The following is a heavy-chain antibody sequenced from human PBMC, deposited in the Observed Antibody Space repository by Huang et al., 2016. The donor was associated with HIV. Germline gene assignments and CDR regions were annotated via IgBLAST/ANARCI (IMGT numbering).Heavy chain of an antibody. J-gene: IGHJ4*02. D-gene: IGHD3-9*01. CDR2: CDPESGET. CDR1: EYTLTELS. V-gene: IGHV1-24*01. Sequence: QVQLVQSRAEVKKPGASVKVSCKVSEYTLTELSIHWVRQPPGKGLEWRGGCDPESGETIYAQKFQGRVTMTEDTSTETAFMELSGLRPEDTAVYYCATGFDVFFDFWGQGTLVTVSS. CDR3: ATGFDVFFDF.